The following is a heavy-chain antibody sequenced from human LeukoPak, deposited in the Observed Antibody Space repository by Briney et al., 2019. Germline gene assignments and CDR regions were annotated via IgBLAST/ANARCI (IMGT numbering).Heavy chain of an antibody. Sequence: ASVKVSCKASGCTFTGYYMHWVRQAPGQGLEWMGWINPNSGGTNYAQKFQGRVTMTRDTSISTAYMELSRLRSDDTAVYYCARGYYYDSSGYWYWGQGTLVTVSS. CDR1: GCTFTGYY. CDR2: INPNSGGT. D-gene: IGHD3-22*01. V-gene: IGHV1-2*02. CDR3: ARGYYYDSSGYWY. J-gene: IGHJ4*02.